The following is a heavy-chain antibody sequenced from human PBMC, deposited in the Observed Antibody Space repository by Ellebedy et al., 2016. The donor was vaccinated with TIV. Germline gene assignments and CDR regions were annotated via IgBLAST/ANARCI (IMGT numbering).Heavy chain of an antibody. V-gene: IGHV1-18*04. Sequence: AASVKVSCKASGCTFTNYGISWVRQAPGQGLEWMGWISAYNGNINYAQKFQGRVTMPTDTSTSTGNMELRSLRSDDTAVYYYARVGYDMVKGYNFFDYWGQGTLVTVSS. CDR3: ARVGYDMVKGYNFFDY. CDR2: ISAYNGNI. D-gene: IGHD5-24*01. CDR1: GCTFTNYG. J-gene: IGHJ4*02.